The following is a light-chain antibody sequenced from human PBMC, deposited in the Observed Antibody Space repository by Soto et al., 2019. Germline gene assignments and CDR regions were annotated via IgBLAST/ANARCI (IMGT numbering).Light chain of an antibody. CDR3: SSYAVNNKVV. Sequence: QSVLTQPASVSGSPGQSITISCTGTSSDIGGYNYVSWYQQHPGNAPKLIIYDVTNRPSGVPDRFSGSKSGNTASLTVSGLQAEDEADYYCSSYAVNNKVVFGGGTKLTVL. J-gene: IGLJ2*01. CDR2: DVT. V-gene: IGLV2-8*01. CDR1: SSDIGGYNY.